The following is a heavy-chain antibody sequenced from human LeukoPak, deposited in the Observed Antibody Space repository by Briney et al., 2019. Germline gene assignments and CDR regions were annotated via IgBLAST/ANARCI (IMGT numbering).Heavy chain of an antibody. Sequence: SETLSLTCTVSGGSISSYYWSWIRQPPGKGLEWIGYIYYSGSTNYNPSLKSRVTISVDTSENQFSLKLSSVTAADTAVYYCARGRGYSYGLDYWGQGTPVTVSS. V-gene: IGHV4-59*01. D-gene: IGHD5-18*01. CDR1: GGSISSYY. CDR3: ARGRGYSYGLDY. CDR2: IYYSGST. J-gene: IGHJ4*02.